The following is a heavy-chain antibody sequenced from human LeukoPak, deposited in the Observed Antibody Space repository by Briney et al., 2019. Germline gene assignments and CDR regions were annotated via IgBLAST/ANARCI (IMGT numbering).Heavy chain of an antibody. CDR3: ARPTSTGWYVNTVD. D-gene: IGHD6-19*01. V-gene: IGHV3-74*01. Sequence: PGGSLRLSCAASGFTFSSYWMHWVRQAPGKGLVWVSRINSDGSSTSYADSVKGRFTISRDNAKNTLYLQMNSLRAEDTAVYYCARPTSTGWYVNTVDWGQGTLVTVSS. CDR1: GFTFSSYW. J-gene: IGHJ4*02. CDR2: INSDGSST.